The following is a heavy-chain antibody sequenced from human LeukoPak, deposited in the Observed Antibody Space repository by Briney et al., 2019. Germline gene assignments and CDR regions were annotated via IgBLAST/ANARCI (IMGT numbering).Heavy chain of an antibody. V-gene: IGHV3-15*01. CDR1: EFTFSNAW. Sequence: KPGGSLRLSCAASEFTFSNAWMSWVRQVPGKGREWVGRIKRKTDGGTTEYAAPVKGRFTISRDDSKNTLYLQMNSLKTEDTAVYYCTTWSYYFDYWGQGTLVTVSS. CDR3: TTWSYYFDY. J-gene: IGHJ4*02. CDR2: IKRKTDGGTT.